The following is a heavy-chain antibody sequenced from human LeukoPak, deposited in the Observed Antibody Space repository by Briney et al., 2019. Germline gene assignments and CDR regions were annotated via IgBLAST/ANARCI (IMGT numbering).Heavy chain of an antibody. V-gene: IGHV1-46*01. D-gene: IGHD1-26*01. CDR3: ARESVNSGSYYGLHDAFDI. CDR2: INPSGGST. J-gene: IGHJ3*02. CDR1: GYTFTSYY. Sequence: ASVKVSCKASGYTFTSYYMHWVRQAPGQGPEWMGIINPSGGSTSYAQKFQGRVTMTRDTSTSTVYMELSSLRSEDTAVYYCARESVNSGSYYGLHDAFDIWGQGTMVTVSS.